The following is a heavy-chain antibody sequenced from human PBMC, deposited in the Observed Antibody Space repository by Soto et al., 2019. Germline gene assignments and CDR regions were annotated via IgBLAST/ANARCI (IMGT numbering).Heavy chain of an antibody. J-gene: IGHJ4*02. V-gene: IGHV3-43*01. CDR3: AKVNYDFWSGVGPNFDY. CDR2: ISWDGGVT. D-gene: IGHD3-3*01. CDR1: GFSFDDYT. Sequence: GGSLRLSCAASGFSFDDYTIHWVRQRPGKGLEWVSLISWDGGVTSYAASVKGRFTISRDNSKNSLFLQMNSLRTEDTALYYCAKVNYDFWSGVGPNFDYWGQGALVTVSS.